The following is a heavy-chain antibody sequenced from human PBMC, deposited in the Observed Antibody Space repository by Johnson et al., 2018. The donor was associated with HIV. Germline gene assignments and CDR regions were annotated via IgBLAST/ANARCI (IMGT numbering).Heavy chain of an antibody. CDR1: GFTVSSNY. Sequence: VQLVESGGGLVQPGGSLRLSCAASGFTVSSNYMSWVRQAPGKGLDWVSVIYSGGNTYYADSVKGRFTISRDNSKNTLSLQMNSLRVEDTAVYYCAREARIVVVEPSDAFDIWGQGTMVTDSS. CDR3: AREARIVVVEPSDAFDI. D-gene: IGHD3-22*01. V-gene: IGHV3-66*01. J-gene: IGHJ3*02. CDR2: IYSGGNT.